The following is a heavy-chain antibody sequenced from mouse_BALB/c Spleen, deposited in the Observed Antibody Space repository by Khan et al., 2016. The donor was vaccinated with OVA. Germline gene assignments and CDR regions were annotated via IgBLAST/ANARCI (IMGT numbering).Heavy chain of an antibody. J-gene: IGHJ4*01. V-gene: IGHV1-9*01. Sequence: QVRLQQSGAELMKPGASVKMSCKATGYTFSSYWIEWVKQRPGHGLEWIGEILPGRGNSHYYEKSKGKATFTADTSSHIAYLQPSRLTSEDSAVYSCAKGAGTTYGMDSWGQGTTVTVSS. CDR2: ILPGRGNS. CDR3: AKGAGTTYGMDS. D-gene: IGHD4-1*01. CDR1: GYTFSSYW.